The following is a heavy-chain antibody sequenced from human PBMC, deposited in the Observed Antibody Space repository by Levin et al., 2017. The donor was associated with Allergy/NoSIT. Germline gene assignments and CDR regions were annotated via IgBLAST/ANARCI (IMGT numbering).Heavy chain of an antibody. Sequence: GESLKISCAASGFTFSDYYMTWIRRAPGKGLEWVSYISGSGSIIYYGDSVKGRFTISRDNAKNSLYLQMNSLRAEDTAVYYCARVTRCGGDCYFLDYWGQGDLVTVSS. CDR3: ARVTRCGGDCYFLDY. D-gene: IGHD2-21*02. CDR1: GFTFSDYY. CDR2: ISGSGSII. V-gene: IGHV3-11*01. J-gene: IGHJ4*02.